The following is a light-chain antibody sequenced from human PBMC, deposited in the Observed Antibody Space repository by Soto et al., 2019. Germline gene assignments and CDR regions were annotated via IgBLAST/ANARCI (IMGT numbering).Light chain of an antibody. CDR1: QSVSSN. Sequence: EMVMTQSPATLSVSPGERATLSCRASQSVSSNLAWYQQKPGQAPRLLIYGASTRATGIPARFSGSGSGTEFTLTISSLQSEDFALYYCQQYATSPLTFGGGTKVEIK. CDR3: QQYATSPLT. J-gene: IGKJ4*01. V-gene: IGKV3-15*01. CDR2: GAS.